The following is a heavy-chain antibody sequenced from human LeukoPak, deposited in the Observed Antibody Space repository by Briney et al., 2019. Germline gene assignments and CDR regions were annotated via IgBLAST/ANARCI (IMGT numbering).Heavy chain of an antibody. D-gene: IGHD6-13*01. CDR3: ARGGEIAAVNYYFDY. J-gene: IGHJ4*02. Sequence: SETMSLTCAVYGGSFSGYYWSWIRQPAGKGLEWIGEINHSGSTNYNPSLKSRVTISVDPSKNQFSLKLSSVTAADTAVYHCARGGEIAAVNYYFDYWGQGTVVTVSS. CDR1: GGSFSGYY. CDR2: INHSGST. V-gene: IGHV4-34*01.